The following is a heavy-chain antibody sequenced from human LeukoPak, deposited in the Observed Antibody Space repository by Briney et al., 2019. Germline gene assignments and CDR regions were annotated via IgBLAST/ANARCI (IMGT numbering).Heavy chain of an antibody. J-gene: IGHJ5*02. CDR1: GDSLSSNSVT. D-gene: IGHD2-2*01. V-gene: IGHV6-1*01. CDR3: ARRLTQYDCFDP. CDR2: TYYRSTWYN. Sequence: SQTLSLTCAISGDSLSSNSVTWNWTRHSPSRRLEWLGRTYYRSTWYNDYAVSVRGRITVNPDTSKNQFSLHLNSVTPEDTAVYYCARRLTQYDCFDPWGQGILVTVSS.